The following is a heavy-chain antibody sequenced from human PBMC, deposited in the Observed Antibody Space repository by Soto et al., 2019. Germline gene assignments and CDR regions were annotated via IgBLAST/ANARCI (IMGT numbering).Heavy chain of an antibody. CDR2: IYWDDDK. CDR1: GFSLTTSGVG. D-gene: IGHD4-17*01. Sequence: QITLKESGPTLVKPTQTLTLTCTFSGFSLTTSGVGVGWIRQPPGMALEWLALIYWDDDKRYSLSLKSTLTNTKDTSKNPVVLTRTNMDPADTATYFCAHRTTTVTWWFDPWGQGTLVTVSS. CDR3: AHRTTTVTWWFDP. V-gene: IGHV2-5*02. J-gene: IGHJ5*02.